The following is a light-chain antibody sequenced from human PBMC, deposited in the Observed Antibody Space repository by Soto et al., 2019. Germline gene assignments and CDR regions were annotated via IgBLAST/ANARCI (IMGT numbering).Light chain of an antibody. J-gene: IGLJ2*01. V-gene: IGLV2-11*01. CDR2: AVT. Sequence: QSALTQPRSVSGSPGQSVTISCTGTSSDVGGYNSVSWYQQHPGKAPKLMIYAVTKRPSGVPARFSGSKSGNTASLTISGLQAEDEADYYCSSYTSRSTPVFGGGTKVTVL. CDR1: SSDVGGYNS. CDR3: SSYTSRSTPV.